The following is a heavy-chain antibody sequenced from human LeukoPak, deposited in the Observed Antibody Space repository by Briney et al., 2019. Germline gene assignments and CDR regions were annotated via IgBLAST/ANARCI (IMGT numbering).Heavy chain of an antibody. D-gene: IGHD6-6*01. CDR3: AGVTMSSSYIDS. J-gene: IGHJ4*02. V-gene: IGHV3-48*03. CDR1: GISFSSCE. CDR2: ISNSGTTI. Sequence: GGSLRLSCAASGISFSSCEMNWVRQAPGKGLEWVSYISNSGTTIFYADSVRGRFTISRDNAKNSLFLQMNSLRADDTAVYYCAGVTMSSSYIDSWGQGTLVTVSS.